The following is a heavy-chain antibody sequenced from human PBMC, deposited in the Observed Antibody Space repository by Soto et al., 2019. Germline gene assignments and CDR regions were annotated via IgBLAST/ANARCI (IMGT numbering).Heavy chain of an antibody. Sequence: QVQLVQSGAEVKKPGASVKVSCKASGYTFTSYYMHWVRQAPGQGLEWMGIINPSGGSTSYAQKFQCRVTMTRDTSTSTVYMELSSLRSEDTAVYYCARDLTPSPGTTIWDAFDIWGQGTMVTVSS. D-gene: IGHD1-7*01. J-gene: IGHJ3*02. CDR1: GYTFTSYY. CDR3: ARDLTPSPGTTIWDAFDI. V-gene: IGHV1-46*01. CDR2: INPSGGST.